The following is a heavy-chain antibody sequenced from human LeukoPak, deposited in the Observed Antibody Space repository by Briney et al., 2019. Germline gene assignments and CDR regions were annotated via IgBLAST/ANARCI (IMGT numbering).Heavy chain of an antibody. V-gene: IGHV3-23*01. Sequence: GGSLRLSCAASGFTFSSYAMSWVRQAPGKGLEWVSAISASGGSTFYADSVKGRFTLSRDNSKNTLYLQMNSLRAEDTALYYCAKGRGYSGYDFFDYWGQGTLVTVSS. CDR2: ISASGGST. CDR1: GFTFSSYA. CDR3: AKGRGYSGYDFFDY. D-gene: IGHD5-12*01. J-gene: IGHJ4*02.